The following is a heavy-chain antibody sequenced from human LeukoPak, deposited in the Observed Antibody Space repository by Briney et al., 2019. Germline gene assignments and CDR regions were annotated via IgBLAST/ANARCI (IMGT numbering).Heavy chain of an antibody. CDR3: ARRVRYCSSTSCYFRYYYYGMDV. J-gene: IGHJ6*02. CDR2: ISAYNGNT. D-gene: IGHD2-2*01. CDR1: GYTFTSYG. Sequence: ASVKVSCKASGYTFTSYGISWVRQAPGQGLEWMGWISAYNGNTNYAQKLQGRVTMTTDTSTSTAYMELRSLRSDDTAVYYCARRVRYCSSTSCYFRYYYYGMDVRGQGTTVTVSS. V-gene: IGHV1-18*01.